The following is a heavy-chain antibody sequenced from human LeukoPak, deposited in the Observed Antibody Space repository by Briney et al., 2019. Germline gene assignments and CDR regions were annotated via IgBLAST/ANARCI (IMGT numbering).Heavy chain of an antibody. CDR2: IYYSGST. D-gene: IGHD3-9*01. CDR3: ARDDFDHYFDY. CDR1: GGSISSGDYY. Sequence: SQTLSLTCTVSGGSISSGDYYWSWIRQPPGKGLEWIGYIYYSGSTYYNPSLKSRVTISVDTSKNQFSLKPSSVTAAGTAVYYCARDDFDHYFDYWGQGTLVTVSS. V-gene: IGHV4-30-4*01. J-gene: IGHJ4*02.